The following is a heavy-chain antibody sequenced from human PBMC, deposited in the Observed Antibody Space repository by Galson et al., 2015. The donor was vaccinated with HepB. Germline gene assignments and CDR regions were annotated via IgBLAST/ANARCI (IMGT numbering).Heavy chain of an antibody. CDR2: IDSEGSTR. V-gene: IGHV3-74*01. J-gene: IGHJ4*02. Sequence: SLRLSCAASGFTFSTYWMHWVRQAPGKGLVWVSRIDSEGSTRSYADSVKGRFTISRDNAKNILYLQMNSLRAEDTAVYYCARVWEGWNDVLDYWGQGILVTVSS. CDR3: ARVWEGWNDVLDY. CDR1: GFTFSTYW. D-gene: IGHD1-1*01.